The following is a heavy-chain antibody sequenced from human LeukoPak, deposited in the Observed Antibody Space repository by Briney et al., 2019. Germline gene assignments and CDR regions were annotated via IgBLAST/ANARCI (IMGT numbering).Heavy chain of an antibody. J-gene: IGHJ6*02. D-gene: IGHD3-10*01. Sequence: GGSLRLSCAASGFTFSSYWMHWVRQAPGKGLVWVSRINSDGSSTSYADSVKGRFTISRDNAMNTLYLQMNSVGAEDTAVYYCAMVRGYYYHGLDVWGQGTTVTVSS. V-gene: IGHV3-74*01. CDR1: GFTFSSYW. CDR2: INSDGSST. CDR3: AMVRGYYYHGLDV.